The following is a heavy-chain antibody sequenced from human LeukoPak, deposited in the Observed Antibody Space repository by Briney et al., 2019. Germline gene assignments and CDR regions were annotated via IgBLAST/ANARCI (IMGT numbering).Heavy chain of an antibody. D-gene: IGHD5-12*01. CDR3: ARIQYSGYENYYNYYGMDV. V-gene: IGHV3-30*03. J-gene: IGHJ6*02. Sequence: GGSLRLSCAASTFFFSSYGIHWVRQAPGKGLEWVALISHDGSNKYYADSVEGRFTISRDNSKNTLYLQMNSLRPEDTAVYYCARIQYSGYENYYNYYGMDVWGQGTTVTVSS. CDR1: TFFFSSYG. CDR2: ISHDGSNK.